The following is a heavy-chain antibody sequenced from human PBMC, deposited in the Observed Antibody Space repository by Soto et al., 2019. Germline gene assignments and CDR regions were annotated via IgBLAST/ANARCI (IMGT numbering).Heavy chain of an antibody. CDR1: GYTLTSYY. CDR2: INPSGGST. V-gene: IGHV1-46*01. J-gene: IGHJ4*02. D-gene: IGHD3-9*01. CDR3: ARPGDILTGRYYFDY. Sequence: ASVKVSCKASGYTLTSYYMHWVRQAPGQGLEWMGIINPSGGSTSYAQKFQGRVTMTRDTSTSTVYMELSSLRSEDTAVYYCARPGDILTGRYYFDYWGQGTLVTVSS.